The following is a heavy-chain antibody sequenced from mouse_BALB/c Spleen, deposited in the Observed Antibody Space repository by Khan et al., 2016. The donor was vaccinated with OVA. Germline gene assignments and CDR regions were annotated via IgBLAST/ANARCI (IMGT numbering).Heavy chain of an antibody. J-gene: IGHJ1*01. CDR3: ARNWYFDV. V-gene: IGHV3-2*02. CDR2: ISYCGST. Sequence: EVQLQESGPGLVKPSQSLSLTCTVTGYSITSDYAWNWIRQFPGNKLEWMGYISYCGSTSYNPSLKSRISITRDTSKNQFFLQLNSVTTEDTATYYCARNWYFDVWGAGTTVTVSS. CDR1: GYSITSDYA.